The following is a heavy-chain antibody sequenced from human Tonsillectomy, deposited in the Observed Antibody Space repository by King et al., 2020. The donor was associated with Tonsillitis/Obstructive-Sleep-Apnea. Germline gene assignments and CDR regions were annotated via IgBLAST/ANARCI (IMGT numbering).Heavy chain of an antibody. CDR1: GYSFTNYW. Sequence: VQLVESGAEVKKPGESLKISCKGSGYSFTNYWIGWVRQMPGKGLEWMGIIYIGDSDTRYSPSFQGQVTISADKSISTAYLQCSSLKASDTAMYYFARQYRSTQSLDPWGQGTLVTVSS. V-gene: IGHV5-51*01. CDR3: ARQYRSTQSLDP. D-gene: IGHD6-19*01. J-gene: IGHJ5*02. CDR2: IYIGDSDT.